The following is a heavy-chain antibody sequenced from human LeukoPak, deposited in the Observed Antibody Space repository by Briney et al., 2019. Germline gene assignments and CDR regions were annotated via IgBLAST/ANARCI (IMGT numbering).Heavy chain of an antibody. D-gene: IGHD1-26*01. CDR3: ARLRGDPSTRYFDL. J-gene: IGHJ2*01. Sequence: GGSLRLSCAASGFTFSDNWMTWVRQAPGKGLEWVASVKKDASEKYYMDSVKGRFTISRDNARNSLYLQMTSLRVEDTAVYYCARLRGDPSTRYFDLWGRGTLVTVSS. CDR2: VKKDASEK. CDR1: GFTFSDNW. V-gene: IGHV3-7*01.